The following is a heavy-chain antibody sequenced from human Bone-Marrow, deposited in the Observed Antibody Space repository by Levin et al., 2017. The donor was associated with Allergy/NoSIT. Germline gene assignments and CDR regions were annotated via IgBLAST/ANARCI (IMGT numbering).Heavy chain of an antibody. CDR1: GFTFNNHA. CDR3: ARDRPSFLGLDY. CDR2: ISRGSSYK. J-gene: IGHJ4*02. V-gene: IGHV3-21*01. Sequence: GGSLRLSCVGSGFTFNNHAMHWVRQAPGKGLEWVSSISRGSSYKYYADSVKGRFTISRDNAKNSLYLQISSLQAEDTAFYYCARDRPSFLGLDYWGQETLVTVSS. D-gene: IGHD3-16*01.